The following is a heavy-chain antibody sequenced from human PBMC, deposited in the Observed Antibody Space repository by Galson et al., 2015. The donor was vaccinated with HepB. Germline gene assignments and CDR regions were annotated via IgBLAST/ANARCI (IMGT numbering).Heavy chain of an antibody. J-gene: IGHJ3*02. CDR3: ARDPRGYSYGQTPDAFDI. D-gene: IGHD5-18*01. CDR2: IIPIFGTA. CDR1: GGTFSSYA. Sequence: SVKVSCKASGGTFSSYAISWVRQAPGQGLEWMGGIIPIFGTANYAQKFQGRVTITADESTSTAYMELSSLRSEDTAVYYCARDPRGYSYGQTPDAFDIWGQGTMVTVSS. V-gene: IGHV1-69*13.